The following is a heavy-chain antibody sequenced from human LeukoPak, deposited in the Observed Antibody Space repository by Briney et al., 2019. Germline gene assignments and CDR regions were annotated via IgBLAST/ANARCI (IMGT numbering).Heavy chain of an antibody. Sequence: GGSLRLSCAASGFTFSSYEVNWVRQAPGKGLEWVSYISSSGSTIYYADSVKGRFTISRDNAKNSLYLQMNSLRAEDTAVYYCARDRLWFGELYPDYYYGMDVWGQGTTVTVSS. V-gene: IGHV3-48*03. CDR1: GFTFSSYE. J-gene: IGHJ6*02. CDR3: ARDRLWFGELYPDYYYGMDV. CDR2: ISSSGSTI. D-gene: IGHD3-10*01.